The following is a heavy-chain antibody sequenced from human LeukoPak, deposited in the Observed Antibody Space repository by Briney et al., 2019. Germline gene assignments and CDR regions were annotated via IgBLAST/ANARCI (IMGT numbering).Heavy chain of an antibody. V-gene: IGHV3-15*01. CDR2: IKSKIDGVTT. D-gene: IGHD3-22*01. CDR3: SRGSGFVVRGDAMDV. CDR1: GFTFTDAW. J-gene: IGHJ6*02. Sequence: GGSLRLSCAASGFTFTDAWMSWVRQAPGKGLEWIGRIKSKIDGVTTDYVAPVKGRFTISRDDSKDTVYLQMNSLRAEDTAVYYCSRGSGFVVRGDAMDVWGQGTTVSVFS.